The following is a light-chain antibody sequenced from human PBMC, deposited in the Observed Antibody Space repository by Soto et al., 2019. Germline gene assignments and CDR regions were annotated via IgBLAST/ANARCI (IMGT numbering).Light chain of an antibody. Sequence: QSVLTQPPSASGSPGQSHTISCTGSSGDIGDYNYVSWYHQHPGKVPKLIIYEVFKRPSGVPDRFSGSKSGTTASLTVSGLQAEDEGDYYCSSYADSNSAIFGGGTRLTVL. J-gene: IGLJ2*01. CDR3: SSYADSNSAI. CDR1: SGDIGDYNY. CDR2: EVF. V-gene: IGLV2-8*01.